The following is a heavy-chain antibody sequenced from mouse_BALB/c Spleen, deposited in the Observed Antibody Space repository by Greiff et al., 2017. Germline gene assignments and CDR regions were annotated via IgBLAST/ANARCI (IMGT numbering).Heavy chain of an antibody. CDR1: GYTFTSYW. V-gene: IGHV1-7*01. CDR3: ATHSSGYDAMDY. Sequence: SGAELAKPGASVKMSCKASGYTFTSYWMHWVKQRPGQGLEWIGYINPSTGYTEYNQKFKDKATLTADKSSSTAYMQLSSLTSEDSAVYYCATHSSGYDAMDYWGQGTSVTVSS. D-gene: IGHD3-1*01. J-gene: IGHJ4*01. CDR2: INPSTGYT.